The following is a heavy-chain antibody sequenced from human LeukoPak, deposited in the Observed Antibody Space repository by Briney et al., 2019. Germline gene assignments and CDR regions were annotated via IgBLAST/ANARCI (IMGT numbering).Heavy chain of an antibody. CDR2: ISGSGGST. CDR3: AKVRTGTNQIDY. V-gene: IGHV3-23*01. Sequence: PGGSLRLSCAASGFTFSSYSMNWVRQAPGKGLEWVSAISGSGGSTYYADSVKGRFTISRDNSKNTLYLQMNSLRAEDTAVYYCAKVRTGTNQIDYWGQGTLVTVSS. J-gene: IGHJ4*02. CDR1: GFTFSSYS. D-gene: IGHD1-1*01.